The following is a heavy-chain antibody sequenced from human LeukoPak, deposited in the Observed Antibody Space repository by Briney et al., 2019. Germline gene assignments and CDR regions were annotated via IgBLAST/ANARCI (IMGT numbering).Heavy chain of an antibody. J-gene: IGHJ5*02. D-gene: IGHD3-3*01. CDR1: GYTLTSYG. CDR3: ARDSRITIFGVASNWFDP. CDR2: ISAYNGNT. Sequence: ASVKVSCKASGYTLTSYGISWVRQAPGQGLEWMGWISAYNGNTNYAQKLQGRVTMTTDTSTSTAYMELRSLRSDDTAVYYCARDSRITIFGVASNWFDPWGQGTLVTVSS. V-gene: IGHV1-18*01.